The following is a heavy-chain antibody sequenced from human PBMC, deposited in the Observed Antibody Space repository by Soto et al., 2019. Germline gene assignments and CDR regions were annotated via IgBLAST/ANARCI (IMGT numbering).Heavy chain of an antibody. D-gene: IGHD1-7*01. V-gene: IGHV4-38-2*02. J-gene: IGHJ4*02. Sequence: KPSETLSLTCAVSGYSISSGYYWGWIRQPPGKGLEWIGSIYHSGSTYYNPSLKSRVTISVDTSKNQFSLKLSSVTAADTAVYYCARESYNWNYSYFDYWGQGTLVTVSS. CDR1: GYSISSGYY. CDR2: IYHSGST. CDR3: ARESYNWNYSYFDY.